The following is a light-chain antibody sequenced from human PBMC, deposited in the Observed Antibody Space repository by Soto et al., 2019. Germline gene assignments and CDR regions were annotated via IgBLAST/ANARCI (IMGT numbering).Light chain of an antibody. Sequence: EIVMTQSPATLSVSPGERATLSCRASQSVSNYLAWYQQKPGQAPRLLIYGASTRATGIPARFSGGGSETYLTLTISSMQSEDFAVYYCQRHHSWPPLTFGGETKVEIK. CDR3: QRHHSWPPLT. J-gene: IGKJ4*01. CDR1: QSVSNY. CDR2: GAS. V-gene: IGKV3-15*01.